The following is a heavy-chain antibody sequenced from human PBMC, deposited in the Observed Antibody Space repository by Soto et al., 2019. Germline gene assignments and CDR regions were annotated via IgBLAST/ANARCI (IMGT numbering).Heavy chain of an antibody. CDR2: INHSGST. J-gene: IGHJ6*02. CDR3: ARAWYYYDSSGQTYYGMDV. Sequence: PSETLSLTCAVYGGSFSGYYWSWIRQPPGKGLEWIGEINHSGSTNYNPSLKSRVTISVDTSKNQFSLKLSSVTAADTAVYYCARAWYYYDSSGQTYYGMDVWGQGTTVTVSS. CDR1: GGSFSGYY. D-gene: IGHD3-22*01. V-gene: IGHV4-34*01.